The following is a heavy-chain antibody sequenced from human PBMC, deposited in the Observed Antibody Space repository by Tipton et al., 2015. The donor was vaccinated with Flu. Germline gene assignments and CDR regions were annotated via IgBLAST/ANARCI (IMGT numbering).Heavy chain of an antibody. CDR3: ARRDYSNYVSEPKNWFDP. J-gene: IGHJ5*02. D-gene: IGHD4-11*01. V-gene: IGHV4-34*01. CDR1: GGSFSGYY. CDR2: INHSGSP. Sequence: TLSLTCAVYGGSFSGYYWSWIRQPPGKGLEWIGEINHSGSPNYNPSLKSRVTISVDTSKNLFSLKLDSVTAADTAVYYCARRDYSNYVSEPKNWFDPWGQGTLVTVSS.